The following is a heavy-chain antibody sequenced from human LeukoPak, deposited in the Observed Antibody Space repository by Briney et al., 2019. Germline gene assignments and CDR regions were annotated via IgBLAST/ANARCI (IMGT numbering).Heavy chain of an antibody. D-gene: IGHD3-10*01. CDR3: ARGHDYYYSGRQSWFDP. J-gene: IGHJ5*02. V-gene: IGHV4-59*01. Sequence: SETLSLTCAVYGGSFSGYYWTWIRQPPEKGLEWIGYIHSIGGTNYNPSLKSRVTISVDTSKNQFSLKLSSVTAADTAFYYCARGHDYYYSGRQSWFDPWGQGTLVTVSS. CDR2: IHSIGGT. CDR1: GGSFSGYY.